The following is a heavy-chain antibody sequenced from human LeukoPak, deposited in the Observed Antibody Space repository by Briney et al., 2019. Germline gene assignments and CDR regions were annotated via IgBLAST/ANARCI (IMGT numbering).Heavy chain of an antibody. D-gene: IGHD2-2*01. CDR2: IYHSGST. CDR1: GYSISSGYY. CDR3: ARDRGSLGYCSSTSCYGVDP. Sequence: SETLSLTCAVSGYSISSGYYWGWIRQPPGKGLEWIGSIYHSGSTYYNPSLKSRGTISVDTSKNQFSLKLSSVTAADTAVYYCARDRGSLGYCSSTSCYGVDPWGQGTLVTVSS. J-gene: IGHJ5*02. V-gene: IGHV4-38-2*02.